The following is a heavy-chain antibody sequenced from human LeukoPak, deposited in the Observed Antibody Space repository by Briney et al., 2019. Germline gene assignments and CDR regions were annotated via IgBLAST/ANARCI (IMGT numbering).Heavy chain of an antibody. J-gene: IGHJ4*02. D-gene: IGHD1-1*01. CDR2: TYYSGST. V-gene: IGHV4-39*01. Sequence: SETLSLTCTVSGGSISSSSYYWGWIRQPPGKGLEWIGSTYYSGSTYYNPSLKSRVTISVDTSKNQFSLKLSSVTAADTAVYYCAGLRMELDYWGQGTLVTVSS. CDR3: AGLRMELDY. CDR1: GGSISSSSYY.